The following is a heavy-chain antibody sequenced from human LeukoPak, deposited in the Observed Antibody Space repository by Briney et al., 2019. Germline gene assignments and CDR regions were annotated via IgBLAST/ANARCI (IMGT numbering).Heavy chain of an antibody. D-gene: IGHD3-3*01. J-gene: IGHJ3*02. V-gene: IGHV4-31*03. CDR1: DGSISSGGFS. Sequence: PSETLSLTCTVSDGSISSGGFSWSWVRQHPGKGLEWIGYIYDNGRTKYNSSLKSRLTISVYPSNNQFSLKLTSVTAADTAVYYCARSGYYAFDIWGQGTMVTVSS. CDR3: ARSGYYAFDI. CDR2: IYDNGRT.